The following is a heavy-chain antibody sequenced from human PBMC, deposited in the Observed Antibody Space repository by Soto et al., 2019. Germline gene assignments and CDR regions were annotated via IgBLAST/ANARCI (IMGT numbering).Heavy chain of an antibody. CDR2: ISGSGGST. CDR1: GFTFSSYA. V-gene: IGHV3-23*01. D-gene: IGHD2-15*01. Sequence: GGSLRLSCAASGFTFSSYAMSWVRQAPGKGLEWVSAISGSGGSTYYADSVKGRFTISRAKSKNTLYLQMNSLRAEDTAVYYCAKGGDPYCSGGSCYWLDYWGQGTLVTVSS. CDR3: AKGGDPYCSGGSCYWLDY. J-gene: IGHJ4*02.